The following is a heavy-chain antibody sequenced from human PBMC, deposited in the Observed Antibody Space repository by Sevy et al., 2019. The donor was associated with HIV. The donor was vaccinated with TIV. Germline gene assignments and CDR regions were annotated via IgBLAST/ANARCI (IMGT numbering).Heavy chain of an antibody. CDR3: ARYDILAGRSDVFDI. V-gene: IGHV4-59*11. J-gene: IGHJ3*02. CDR2: IHYRGRA. CDR1: GGSISSHY. D-gene: IGHD3-9*01. Sequence: KQSQTLSLTCTVSGGSISSHYWSWVRQPPGKRLEWIGHIHYRGRANYNPSLKNRVTISVDTSKIQYSLRLSSVTAADTAVYYCARYDILAGRSDVFDIWGQGTMVTVSS.